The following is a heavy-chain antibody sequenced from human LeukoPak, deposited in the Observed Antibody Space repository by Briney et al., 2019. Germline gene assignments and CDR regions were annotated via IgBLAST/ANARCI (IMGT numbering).Heavy chain of an antibody. CDR1: GFTFSSYS. Sequence: GGSLRLSCAASGFTFSSYSMNWVRQAPGKGLEWVSSISSSGSTTYYADSVKGRFTISRDNAKNSLYLQMNSLRAEDTAVYYCARGYCSGGSCYFDYWGQGTLVTVSS. CDR3: ARGYCSGGSCYFDY. D-gene: IGHD2-15*01. CDR2: ISSSGSTT. J-gene: IGHJ4*03. V-gene: IGHV3-48*04.